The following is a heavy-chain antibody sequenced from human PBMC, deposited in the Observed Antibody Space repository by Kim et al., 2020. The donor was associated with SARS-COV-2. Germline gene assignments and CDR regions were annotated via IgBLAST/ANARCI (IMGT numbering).Heavy chain of an antibody. Sequence: SETLSLTCTVSGGSISSGGYYWSWIRQHPGKGLEWIGYIYYSGSTYYNPSLQSRVTISVDTSKNQFSLKLSSVTAADTAVYYCARARITMIVVVKYFDYWGQGTLVTVSS. CDR1: GGSISSGGYY. J-gene: IGHJ4*02. CDR2: IYYSGST. CDR3: ARARITMIVVVKYFDY. D-gene: IGHD3-22*01. V-gene: IGHV4-31*03.